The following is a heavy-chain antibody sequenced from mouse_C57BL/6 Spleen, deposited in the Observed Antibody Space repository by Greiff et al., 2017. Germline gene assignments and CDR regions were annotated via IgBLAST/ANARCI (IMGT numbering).Heavy chain of an antibody. CDR3: TRKARGYDAFDY. CDR2: IDPETGGT. CDR1: GYTFTDYE. V-gene: IGHV1-15*01. D-gene: IGHD2-2*01. Sequence: QVQLKQSGAELVRPGASVTLSCKASGYTFTDYEMHWVKQTPVHGLEWIGAIDPETGGTAYNQKFKGKAILTADKSSSTAYMELRSLTSEDSAVYYCTRKARGYDAFDYWGQGTTLTVSS. J-gene: IGHJ2*01.